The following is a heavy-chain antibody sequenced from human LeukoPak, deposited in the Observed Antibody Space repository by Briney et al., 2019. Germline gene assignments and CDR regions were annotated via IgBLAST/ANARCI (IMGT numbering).Heavy chain of an antibody. CDR3: AREGIAARRGFDY. V-gene: IGHV4-4*07. CDR2: IYTSGST. D-gene: IGHD6-6*01. J-gene: IGHJ4*02. CDR1: GGSFSGYY. Sequence: PSETLSLTCAVYGGSFSGYYWSWIRQPAGKGLEWIGRIYTSGSTNYNPSLKSRVTMSVDTSKNQFSLKLSSVTAADTAVYYCAREGIAARRGFDYWGQGTLVTVSS.